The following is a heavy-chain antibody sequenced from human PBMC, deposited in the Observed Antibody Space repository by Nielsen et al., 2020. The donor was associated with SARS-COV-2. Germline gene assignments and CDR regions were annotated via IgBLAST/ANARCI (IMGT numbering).Heavy chain of an antibody. D-gene: IGHD6-13*01. CDR2: ISSNGGST. V-gene: IGHV3-64*04. Sequence: GGSLRLSCSASGFTFSSYAMHWVRQAPGKGLEYVSAISSNGGSTYYADSVKGRFTISRDNSKNALYLQMNSLRAEDTAVYYCARDFDSSSWYDWFDPWGQGTLVTVSS. CDR3: ARDFDSSSWYDWFDP. CDR1: GFTFSSYA. J-gene: IGHJ5*02.